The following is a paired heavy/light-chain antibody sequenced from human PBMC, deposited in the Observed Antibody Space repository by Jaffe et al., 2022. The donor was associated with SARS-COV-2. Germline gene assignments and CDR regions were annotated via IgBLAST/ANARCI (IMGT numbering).Heavy chain of an antibody. D-gene: IGHD5-12*01. CDR1: GFTFKAHA. CDR2: IGDNGDFT. CDR3: AKASPPSSHYDGYFDY. Sequence: EVQLEESGGGLVQPGGSLRLSCAASGFTFKAHAVIWVRQVPGKGLEWVSVIGDNGDFTFYADAVKGRFTISRDNSRNTLFLQMNNLRAEDTALYYCAKASPPSSHYDGYFDYWGQGTLVTVSS. V-gene: IGHV3-23*04. J-gene: IGHJ4*02.
Light chain of an antibody. CDR1: QSVNWY. CDR3: QHYNGWPVT. J-gene: IGKJ4*01. CDR2: GAS. Sequence: EMVMTQSPATLSLSPGERATLSCRTSQSVNWYLAWYQQKPGQAPRLLIYGASTRATGVPTRFSGSGSGTEFTLTISSLQSEDFAVYYCQHYNGWPVTFGGGTRLEIK. V-gene: IGKV3-15*01.